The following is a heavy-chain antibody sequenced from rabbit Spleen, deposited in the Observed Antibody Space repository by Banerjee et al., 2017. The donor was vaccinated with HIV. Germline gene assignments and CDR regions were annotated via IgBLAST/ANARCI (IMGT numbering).Heavy chain of an antibody. CDR2: INTATGKA. Sequence: QQQLVESGGGLVKPGASLTLSCKASGSDFSVGDVMCWVRQAPGKGLEWIACINTATGKAVYASWAKGRFTISTTSSTTVTLQLNSLTAADTATYFCARGSATMTMVITGYYLDLWGPGTLVTVS. V-gene: IGHV1S45*01. D-gene: IGHD2-1*01. CDR3: ARGSATMTMVITGYYLDL. CDR1: GSDFSVGDV. J-gene: IGHJ4*01.